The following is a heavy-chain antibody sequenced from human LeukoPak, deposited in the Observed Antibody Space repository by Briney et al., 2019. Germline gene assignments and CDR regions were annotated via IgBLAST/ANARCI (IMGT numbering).Heavy chain of an antibody. V-gene: IGHV4-38-2*01. CDR3: ARRVWSGYYVYFDY. Sequence: SETLSLTCAVSGYSISSGYYWGWIRQPPGKGLERLGSIYHSGSTYYNPSLKSRVTISVDTSKNQFSLKLSSVTAADTAVYYCARRVWSGYYVYFDYWGQGTLGTVSS. D-gene: IGHD3-3*01. CDR2: IYHSGST. CDR1: GYSISSGYY. J-gene: IGHJ4*02.